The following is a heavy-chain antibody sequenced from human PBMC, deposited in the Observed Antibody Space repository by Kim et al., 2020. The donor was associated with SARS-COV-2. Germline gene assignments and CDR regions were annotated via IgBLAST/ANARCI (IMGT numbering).Heavy chain of an antibody. D-gene: IGHD6-19*01. CDR3: AKGGSGWYYYYYGMDV. Sequence: GGSLRLSCAASGFTFSSYAMSWVRQAPGKGLEWVSAISGSGGSTYYADSVKGRFTISRDNSKNTLYLQMNSLRAEDSAVYYCAKGGSGWYYYYYGMDVWGQGTTVTVSS. CDR2: ISGSGGST. V-gene: IGHV3-23*01. J-gene: IGHJ6*02. CDR1: GFTFSSYA.